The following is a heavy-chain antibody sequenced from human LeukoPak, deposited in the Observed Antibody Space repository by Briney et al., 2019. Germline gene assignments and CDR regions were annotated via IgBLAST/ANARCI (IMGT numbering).Heavy chain of an antibody. CDR3: ARDDYDAFDI. Sequence: GGSLRLSCAASGFTFSSYATHWVRQAPGKGLEWVAVISYDGSNKYYADSVKGRFTISRDNSKNTLYLQMNSLRAEDTAVYYCARDDYDAFDIWGQGTMVTVSS. CDR1: GFTFSSYA. CDR2: ISYDGSNK. V-gene: IGHV3-30*04. D-gene: IGHD3-16*01. J-gene: IGHJ3*02.